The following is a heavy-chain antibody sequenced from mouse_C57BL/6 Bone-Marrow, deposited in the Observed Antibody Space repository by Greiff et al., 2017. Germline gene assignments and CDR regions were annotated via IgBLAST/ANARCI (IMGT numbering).Heavy chain of an antibody. J-gene: IGHJ4*01. V-gene: IGHV5-15*01. CDR1: GFTFSDYG. Sequence: EVMLVESGGGLVQPGGSLKLSCAASGFTFSDYGMAWVRQAPRKGPEWVAFISNLAYSIYYADTVTGRFTISRENAKNTLYLEMSSLRSEDTAMYYCARHLFMDYWGQGTSVTGSS. CDR3: ARHLFMDY. D-gene: IGHD2-3*01. CDR2: ISNLAYSI.